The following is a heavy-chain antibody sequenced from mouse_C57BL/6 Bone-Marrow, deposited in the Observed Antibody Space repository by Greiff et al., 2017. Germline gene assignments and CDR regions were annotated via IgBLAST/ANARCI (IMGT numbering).Heavy chain of an antibody. CDR3: ARRGFYYYGSSYGAY. D-gene: IGHD1-1*01. CDR2: ISGGGGNT. CDR1: GFTFSSYT. Sequence: EVQRVESGGGLVKPGGSLKLSCAASGFTFSSYTMSWVRQTPEKRLEWVATISGGGGNTYYPDSVKGRFTISRDNAKNTLYLQMSSLRSEDTALYYCARRGFYYYGSSYGAYWGQGTLVTVSA. V-gene: IGHV5-9*01. J-gene: IGHJ3*01.